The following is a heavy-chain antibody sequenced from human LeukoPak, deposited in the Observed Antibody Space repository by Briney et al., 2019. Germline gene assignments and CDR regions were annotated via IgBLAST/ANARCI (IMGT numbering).Heavy chain of an antibody. V-gene: IGHV1-69*01. CDR3: ARDRRSGWYYFDY. CDR1: GGTFSSYA. Sequence: SVTVSCKASGGTFSSYAISWVRQAPGQGLEWMGGIIPIFGTANYAQKFQGRVTITADESTSTAYMELSSLRSEDTAVYYCARDRRSGWYYFDYWGQGTLVTVSS. D-gene: IGHD6-19*01. CDR2: IIPIFGTA. J-gene: IGHJ4*02.